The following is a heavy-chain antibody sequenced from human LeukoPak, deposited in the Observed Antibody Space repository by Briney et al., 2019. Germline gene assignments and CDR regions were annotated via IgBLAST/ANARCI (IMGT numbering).Heavy chain of an antibody. D-gene: IGHD6-13*01. CDR3: AKDLGQQPTEGIDY. V-gene: IGHV3-30*02. J-gene: IGHJ4*02. CDR1: GFTFSSYG. Sequence: PGGSLRLSCAASGFTFSSYGMHWVRQAPGKGLEWVAFIRYDGSNKYYADSVKGRFTISRDNSKNTLYLQMNSLRAEDTAVYYCAKDLGQQPTEGIDYWGQGTLVTVSS. CDR2: IRYDGSNK.